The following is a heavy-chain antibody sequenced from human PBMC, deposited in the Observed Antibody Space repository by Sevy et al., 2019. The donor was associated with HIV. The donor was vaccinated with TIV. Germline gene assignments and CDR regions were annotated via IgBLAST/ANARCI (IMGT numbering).Heavy chain of an antibody. Sequence: GGSLRLSCAASGFSFVTYAMSWVRQPPGKGLEWVSGISGSGGSTYYADSVKGRFTISRDNSKNTLYLQMNSLRAEDTAVYYCAKVVYDSSGYYPMGAFDIWGQGTMVTVSS. CDR2: ISGSGGST. CDR1: GFSFVTYA. J-gene: IGHJ3*02. D-gene: IGHD3-22*01. V-gene: IGHV3-23*01. CDR3: AKVVYDSSGYYPMGAFDI.